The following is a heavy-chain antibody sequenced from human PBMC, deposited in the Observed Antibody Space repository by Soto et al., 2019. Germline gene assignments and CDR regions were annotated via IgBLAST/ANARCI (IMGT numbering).Heavy chain of an antibody. D-gene: IGHD7-27*01. J-gene: IGHJ4*02. Sequence: QVQLMESGGGVVQPGRSLRLSCAASGFTFSGHGMHWVRQAPGKGLEWVGFIWFDGSNVDYTDSVKGRFTISRDNFRNMLYMQMTSLRAEDTSVYYCARWTGMTPTGGLDSWGQGTLVTVSS. CDR3: ARWTGMTPTGGLDS. CDR2: IWFDGSNV. CDR1: GFTFSGHG. V-gene: IGHV3-33*03.